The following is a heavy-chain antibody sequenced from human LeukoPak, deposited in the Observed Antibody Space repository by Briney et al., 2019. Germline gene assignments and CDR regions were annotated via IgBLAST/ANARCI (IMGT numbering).Heavy chain of an antibody. Sequence: GGSLRLSCPVSGFTFSSYAMSWVRQAPGKGLEWVSAISGSGGSTYYADSVKGRFTISRDNSKNTLYLQMNSLRAEDTAVYYCAKDFPFKYSSSWYRSYWGQGTLVTVSS. CDR2: ISGSGGST. V-gene: IGHV3-23*01. J-gene: IGHJ4*02. CDR1: GFTFSSYA. CDR3: AKDFPFKYSSSWYRSY. D-gene: IGHD6-13*01.